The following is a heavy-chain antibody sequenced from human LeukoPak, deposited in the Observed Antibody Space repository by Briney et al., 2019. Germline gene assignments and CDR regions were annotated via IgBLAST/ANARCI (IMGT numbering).Heavy chain of an antibody. CDR3: ATLLTRRRGSSWLKPYYYYMDV. V-gene: IGHV4-34*01. J-gene: IGHJ6*03. D-gene: IGHD6-13*01. Sequence: SETLSLTCTVSGGSISSYYWSWIRQPPGKGREWIGEINHSGSTNYNPSLKSRVTISVDTSKNQFSLKLSSVTAADTAVYYCATLLTRRRGSSWLKPYYYYMDVWGKGTTVTVSS. CDR1: GGSISSYY. CDR2: INHSGST.